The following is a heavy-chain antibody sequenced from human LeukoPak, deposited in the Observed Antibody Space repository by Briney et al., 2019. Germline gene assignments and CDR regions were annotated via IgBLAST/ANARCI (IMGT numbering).Heavy chain of an antibody. Sequence: PGGSLRLSCAASGFVFSNYWMHWVRQGPGKGLVWVSRINTDESSIIYADSVKGRFTVSRDNAKNTLSLQMNSLRVEDTAVYYCASLNYYDSSFQHWGQGTLVTVSS. D-gene: IGHD3-22*01. J-gene: IGHJ1*01. V-gene: IGHV3-74*01. CDR2: INTDESSI. CDR3: ASLNYYDSSFQH. CDR1: GFVFSNYW.